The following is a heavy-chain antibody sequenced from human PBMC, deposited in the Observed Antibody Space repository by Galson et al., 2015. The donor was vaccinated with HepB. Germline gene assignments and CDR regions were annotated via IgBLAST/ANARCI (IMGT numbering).Heavy chain of an antibody. Sequence: SLRLSCAVSGFTFSSYSMNWVRQAPGKGLEWVSSISSSSSYIYYADSVKGRFTISRDNAKNSLYLQMNSLRAEGTAVYYCASTYSGYDLRRGGWGQGTLVTVSS. CDR3: ASTYSGYDLRRGG. D-gene: IGHD5-12*01. J-gene: IGHJ4*02. V-gene: IGHV3-21*01. CDR2: ISSSSSYI. CDR1: GFTFSSYS.